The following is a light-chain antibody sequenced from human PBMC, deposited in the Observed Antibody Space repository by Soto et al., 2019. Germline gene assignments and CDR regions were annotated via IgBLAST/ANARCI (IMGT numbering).Light chain of an antibody. V-gene: IGLV2-23*03. CDR1: SSDVGIYKF. CDR2: EGS. J-gene: IGLJ2*01. Sequence: QSALTQPASVSGSPGQSITISCTGSSSDVGIYKFVSWYQQHPGKAPKLVIYEGSQRPSGVSDRFSGSKSGNTASLTISVLQAEDQADYYCCSYAGSGPFVIFGGGTQLTAL. CDR3: CSYAGSGPFVI.